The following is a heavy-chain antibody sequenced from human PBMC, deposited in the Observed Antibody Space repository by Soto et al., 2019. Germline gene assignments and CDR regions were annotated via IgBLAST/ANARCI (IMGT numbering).Heavy chain of an antibody. V-gene: IGHV3-23*01. D-gene: IGHD6-13*01. CDR1: GFTFSSYA. CDR3: AKDQSRIAASPSDY. CDR2: ISGSGGST. Sequence: EVQLLESGGGLVQPGGYLRLSCAASGFTFSSYAMNWVRQAPGKGLEWVSAISGSGGSTYYADSVKGRFTISRDNSKNTLYLQMNNLRAEDTAVYYCAKDQSRIAASPSDYWGQGTLVTVSS. J-gene: IGHJ4*02.